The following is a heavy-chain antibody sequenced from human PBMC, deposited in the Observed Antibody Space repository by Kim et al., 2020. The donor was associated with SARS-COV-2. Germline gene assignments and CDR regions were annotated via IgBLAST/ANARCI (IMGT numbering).Heavy chain of an antibody. D-gene: IGHD5-18*01. Sequence: SGKGRFTIPRDNAKNALYLRMNSRRAEDTAVYYCASVDTAMADYYYGMDVWGQGTTVTVSS. J-gene: IGHJ6*02. V-gene: IGHV3-48*03. CDR3: ASVDTAMADYYYGMDV.